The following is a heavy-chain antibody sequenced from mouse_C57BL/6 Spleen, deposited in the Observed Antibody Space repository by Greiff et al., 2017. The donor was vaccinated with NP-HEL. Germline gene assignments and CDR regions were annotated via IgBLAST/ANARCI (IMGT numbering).Heavy chain of an antibody. CDR3: ARSFITTVVARGYFDV. V-gene: IGHV1-80*01. CDR2: IYPGDGDT. D-gene: IGHD1-1*01. Sequence: VQLQQSGAELVKPGASVKISCKASGYAFSSYWMNWVKQRPGKGLEWIGQIYPGDGDTNYNGKFKGKATLTADKSSSTAYMQLSSLTSEDSAVYFCARSFITTVVARGYFDVWGTGTTVTVSS. CDR1: GYAFSSYW. J-gene: IGHJ1*03.